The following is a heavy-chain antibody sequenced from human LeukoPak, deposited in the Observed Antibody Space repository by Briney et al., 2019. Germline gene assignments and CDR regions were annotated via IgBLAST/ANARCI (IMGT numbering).Heavy chain of an antibody. CDR2: ISSSSNYI. Sequence: GGSLRLSCAASGFTFNTYSMNWVRQAPGKGLEWVSSISSSSNYIYYADSVKGRFTISRDDAKNSLSLQMNSLRAEDTAVYYCARSGIKMVRGVIIKSPYHMDVWGKGTTVTVSS. J-gene: IGHJ6*03. CDR1: GFTFNTYS. V-gene: IGHV3-21*01. D-gene: IGHD3-10*01. CDR3: ARSGIKMVRGVIIKSPYHMDV.